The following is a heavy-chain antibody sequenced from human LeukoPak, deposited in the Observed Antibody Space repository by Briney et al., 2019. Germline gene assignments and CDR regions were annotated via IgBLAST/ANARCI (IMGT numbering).Heavy chain of an antibody. CDR3: ARGVWSYEYVPFDP. Sequence: SETLSLTCGVYGGSFSGYSWSWIRQPPGKGLEWIGEVNHSGSTNYNQSLKSRVTISVGTSENHFSLKLSSVTAADTAVYYCARGVWSYEYVPFDPWGQGTLVTVSS. CDR1: GGSFSGYS. J-gene: IGHJ5*02. V-gene: IGHV4-34*01. CDR2: VNHSGST. D-gene: IGHD3-16*01.